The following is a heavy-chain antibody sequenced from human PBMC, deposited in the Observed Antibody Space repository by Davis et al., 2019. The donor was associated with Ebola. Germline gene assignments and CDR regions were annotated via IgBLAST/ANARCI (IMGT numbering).Heavy chain of an antibody. CDR1: AFTFSNYW. CDR3: PRAPTTVVGPKGDFDY. V-gene: IGHV3-74*01. Sequence: GESLKISCAASAFTFSNYWMHWVRQAPGKGLEWVARINSDGTRTSHADSVKGRFTISRDNGKNMLYLQMNSLRAEDTAVYYCPRAPTTVVGPKGDFDYWGQGTRVTVSS. D-gene: IGHD2-21*01. CDR2: INSDGTRT. J-gene: IGHJ4*02.